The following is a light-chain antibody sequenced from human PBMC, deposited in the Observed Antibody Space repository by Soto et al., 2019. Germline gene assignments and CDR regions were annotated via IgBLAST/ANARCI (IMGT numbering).Light chain of an antibody. V-gene: IGLV2-14*01. CDR2: DVS. Sequence: QSALTQPASVSGSPGQSTTISCTGTSSDVGGYNYVSWYQQHPGKAPKLMNYDVSNRPSGVSNRFSGSKSGNTASLTISGLQAEDEADYYCSSYTSSSTLLYVFGTGTKVTVL. CDR1: SSDVGGYNY. J-gene: IGLJ1*01. CDR3: SSYTSSSTLLYV.